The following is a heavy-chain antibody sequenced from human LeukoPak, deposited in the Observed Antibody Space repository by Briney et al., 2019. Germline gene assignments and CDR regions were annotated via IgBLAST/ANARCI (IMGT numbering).Heavy chain of an antibody. J-gene: IGHJ3*02. CDR2: FHPGESGT. Sequence: GESLKISCKGSGFSFTTYWIGWVRQMPGKGLEWMGVFHPGESGTRYSPSFQGQVNISDDKSISTAYLQWSSLKASDTAIYYCARRGYDILAQAFDIWGQGRLVTVSS. CDR1: GFSFTTYW. V-gene: IGHV5-51*01. CDR3: ARRGYDILAQAFDI. D-gene: IGHD3-9*01.